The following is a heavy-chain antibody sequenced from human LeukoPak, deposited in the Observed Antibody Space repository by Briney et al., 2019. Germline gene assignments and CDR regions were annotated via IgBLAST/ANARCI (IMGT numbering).Heavy chain of an antibody. CDR2: ITSSGSTI. CDR1: GFAFSDYY. V-gene: IGHV3-11*01. D-gene: IGHD3-10*01. J-gene: IGHJ3*02. CDR3: ARDRSSGGAFDI. Sequence: RGGSLRLSCAGSGFAFSDYYMTWIRQAPGKGLEWISYITSSGSTIHYADSVKGRFTISRDNAKNSVYLEMNDLRLEDTALYYCARDRSSGGAFDIWGRGTMVTVSS.